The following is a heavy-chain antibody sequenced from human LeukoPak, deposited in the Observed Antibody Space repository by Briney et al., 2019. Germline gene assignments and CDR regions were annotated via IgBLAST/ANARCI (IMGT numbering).Heavy chain of an antibody. CDR2: ISSSGSTI. D-gene: IGHD2-2*01. Sequence: GGSLRLSCAASGFTFSSYEMNWVRQAPGKGLEWVSYISSSGSTIYYADSVKGRFTISRDSAKNSLHLQMNSLRAEDTAVYYCARLHYGYCSSTTCQSLGMDVWGQGTTVTVSS. V-gene: IGHV3-48*03. J-gene: IGHJ6*02. CDR3: ARLHYGYCSSTTCQSLGMDV. CDR1: GFTFSSYE.